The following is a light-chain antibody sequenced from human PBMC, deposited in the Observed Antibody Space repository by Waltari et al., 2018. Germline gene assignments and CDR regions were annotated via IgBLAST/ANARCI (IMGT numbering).Light chain of an antibody. CDR1: SGHSSNI. J-gene: IGLJ3*02. V-gene: IGLV4-69*01. Sequence: QLVLTQSPSASASLGASVKLTCTLSSGHSSNIIAWHQQQPGKGPRYLMKVNSDGSHTKGDEFPDRFSGSGSGAERYLTISSVQSEDEADYYCQTGGHGTWVFGGGTKLTVL. CDR3: QTGGHGTWV. CDR2: VNSDGSH.